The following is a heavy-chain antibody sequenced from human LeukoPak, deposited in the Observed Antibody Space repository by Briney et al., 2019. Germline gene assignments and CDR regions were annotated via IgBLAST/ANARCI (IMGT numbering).Heavy chain of an antibody. D-gene: IGHD2-15*01. Sequence: GGSLRLPCAASGFTFSSYGMSWVRQAPGKGLEWVSAISGSGGSTYYADSVKGRFTISRDNSKNTLYLQMNSLRAEDTAVYYCAKDPVYCSGGSCYSDRNWFDPWGQGTLVTVSS. V-gene: IGHV3-23*01. CDR1: GFTFSSYG. CDR2: ISGSGGST. CDR3: AKDPVYCSGGSCYSDRNWFDP. J-gene: IGHJ5*02.